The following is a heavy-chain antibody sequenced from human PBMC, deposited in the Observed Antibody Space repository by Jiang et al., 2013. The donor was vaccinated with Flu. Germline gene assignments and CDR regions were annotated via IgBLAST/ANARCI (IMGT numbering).Heavy chain of an antibody. J-gene: IGHJ5*02. CDR2: INAGNGNT. D-gene: IGHD3-3*01. Sequence: GAEVKKPGASVKVSCKASGYTFTSYAMHWVRQAPGQRLEWMGWINAGNGNTKYSQKFQGRVTITRDTSASTAYMELSSLRSEDTAVYYCARELLTTIFGVVHNWFDPWGQGTLVTVSS. V-gene: IGHV1-3*01. CDR1: GYTFTSYA. CDR3: ARELLTTIFGVVHNWFDP.